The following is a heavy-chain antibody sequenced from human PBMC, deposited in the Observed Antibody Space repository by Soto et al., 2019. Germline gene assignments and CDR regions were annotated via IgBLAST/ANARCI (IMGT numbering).Heavy chain of an antibody. V-gene: IGHV3-30*18. CDR3: AKDRANWNYFFDN. CDR1: GFTFSTYG. Sequence: QVQLVESGGGVVQPGRSLRLFCAASGFTFSTYGIHWVRQAPGKGPEWVAFISYDGSNKYYADSVKGRFTISRDNSKNTLYLQMNSLRAEDTAVYYCAKDRANWNYFFDNWGQGTLVTVSS. J-gene: IGHJ4*02. CDR2: ISYDGSNK. D-gene: IGHD1-1*01.